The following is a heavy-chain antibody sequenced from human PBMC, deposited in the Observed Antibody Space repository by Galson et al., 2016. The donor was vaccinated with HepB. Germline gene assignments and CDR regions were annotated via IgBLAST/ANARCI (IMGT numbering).Heavy chain of an antibody. D-gene: IGHD2/OR15-2a*01. J-gene: IGHJ5*02. V-gene: IGHV1-8*01. CDR1: GFIFNNYD. CDR3: ARKNMATGWFDL. Sequence: SVKVSCKASGFIFNNYDMNWVRQATGQGLEFMGWTKARSDNTGSAPRFQGRVSMIRNASTTTVYMELSSLRPEDTAVYYCARKNMATGWFDLWGQGTLVTVSA. CDR2: TKARSDNT.